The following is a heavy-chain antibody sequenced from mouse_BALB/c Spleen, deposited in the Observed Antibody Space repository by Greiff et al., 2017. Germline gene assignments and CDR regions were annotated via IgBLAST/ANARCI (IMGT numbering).Heavy chain of an antibody. J-gene: IGHJ2*01. Sequence: EVMPVESGGGLVQPGGSLKLSCAASGFTFSSYTMSWVRQTPEKRLEWVAYISNGGGSTYYPDTVKGRFTISRDNAKNTLYLQMSSLKSEDTAMYYCARHGNYYFDYWGQGTTLTVSS. V-gene: IGHV5-12-2*01. CDR3: ARHGNYYFDY. D-gene: IGHD2-1*01. CDR1: GFTFSSYT. CDR2: ISNGGGST.